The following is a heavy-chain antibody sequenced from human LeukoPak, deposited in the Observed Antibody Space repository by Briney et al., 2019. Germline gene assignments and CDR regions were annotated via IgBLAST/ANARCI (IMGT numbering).Heavy chain of an antibody. CDR3: AKRDYSNYDLDY. V-gene: IGHV3-23*01. D-gene: IGHD4-11*01. CDR1: GFTFSSYA. CDR2: ISGSGGST. Sequence: GGSLRLSCAASGFTFSSYAMSWVRQAPGKGLEGVSGISGSGGSTYYADSVKGRFTISRDNSKNTLNLQMNSLRAEDTAVYYCAKRDYSNYDLDYWGQGTQVTVSS. J-gene: IGHJ4*02.